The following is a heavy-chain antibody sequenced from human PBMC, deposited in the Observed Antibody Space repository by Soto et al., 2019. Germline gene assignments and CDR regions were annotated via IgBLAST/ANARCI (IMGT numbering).Heavy chain of an antibody. CDR3: ARGGYSYGFRTRTNWFDP. V-gene: IGHV4-34*01. Sequence: LSLTCAVYGGSFSGYYWSWIRQPPWKGLEWIGEINHSGSTNYNPSLKSRVTISVDTSKNQFSLKLSSVTAADTAVYYCARGGYSYGFRTRTNWFDPWGQGTLVTVSS. J-gene: IGHJ5*02. CDR2: INHSGST. D-gene: IGHD5-18*01. CDR1: GGSFSGYY.